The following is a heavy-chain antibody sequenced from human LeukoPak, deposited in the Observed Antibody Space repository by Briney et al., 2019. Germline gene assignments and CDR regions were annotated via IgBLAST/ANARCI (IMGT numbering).Heavy chain of an antibody. V-gene: IGHV3-30*18. Sequence: GGSLRLSCAASGFTFSSYGMHWVRQAPGKGLEWVAVISYDGSNKYYADSVKGRFTISRDNSKNTLYLQINSLRAEDTAVYYCAKPNYDILTGFRFFDYWGQGTLVTVSS. J-gene: IGHJ4*02. D-gene: IGHD3-9*01. CDR1: GFTFSSYG. CDR2: ISYDGSNK. CDR3: AKPNYDILTGFRFFDY.